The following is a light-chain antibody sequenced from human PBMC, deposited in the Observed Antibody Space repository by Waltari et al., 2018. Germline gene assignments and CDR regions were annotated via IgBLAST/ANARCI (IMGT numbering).Light chain of an antibody. J-gene: IGLJ2*01. Sequence: QSALTQPASVSGSPGQSITISCTGTSSDVGSYDYVSWYQQHPGKAPKVMIYDVSNRTSGVSNRFSGSKTGNTASLTISGLQAEDEADYYCSSHTSNNVVVFGGGTKLTVL. CDR2: DVS. CDR1: SSDVGSYDY. CDR3: SSHTSNNVVV. V-gene: IGLV2-14*01.